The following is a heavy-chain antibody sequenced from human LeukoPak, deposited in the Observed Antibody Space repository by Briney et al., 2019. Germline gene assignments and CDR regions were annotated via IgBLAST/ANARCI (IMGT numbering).Heavy chain of an antibody. CDR3: ARVVGGPGYCSGGSCLPYYYYYMDV. J-gene: IGHJ6*03. V-gene: IGHV1-2*02. CDR1: GYTFTGYY. CDR2: INPNSGGT. D-gene: IGHD2-15*01. Sequence: ASVKVFCKSSGYTFTGYYMHWVRQAPGQGLEWMGWINPNSGGTNYAQKFQGRVTITRDTSISTDYMELSRLRSDDTAVYYCARVVGGPGYCSGGSCLPYYYYYMDVWGKGTTVTVSS.